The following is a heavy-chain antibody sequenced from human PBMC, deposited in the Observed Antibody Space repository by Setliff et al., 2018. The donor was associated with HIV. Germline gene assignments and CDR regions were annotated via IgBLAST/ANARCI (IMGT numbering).Heavy chain of an antibody. CDR1: GYSISSGYY. D-gene: IGHD5-12*01. CDR2: IFHSAST. CDR3: ARRGAYGYDYFDY. J-gene: IGHJ4*02. Sequence: SETLSLTCAVSGYSISSGYYWGWIRQPPGKGLEWIGSIFHSASTTYNPSLKSRVTISIDTSKNQFSLKLTSVTAADPAVYYCARRGAYGYDYFDYWGPGTLVTVSS. V-gene: IGHV4-38-2*01.